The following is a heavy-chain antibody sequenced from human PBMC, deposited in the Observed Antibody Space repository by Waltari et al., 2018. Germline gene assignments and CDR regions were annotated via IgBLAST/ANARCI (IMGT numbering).Heavy chain of an antibody. D-gene: IGHD2-15*01. CDR1: GGSISSYY. CDR3: ARDVGGRMGNAFDI. CDR2: IYYSGST. J-gene: IGHJ3*02. Sequence: QVQLQESGPGLVKPSETLSLTCTVSGGSISSYYWRWIRQPPGKGLEWIGYIYYSGSTNYNPSLKSRVTISVDTSKNQFSLKLSSVTAADTAVYYCARDVGGRMGNAFDIWGQGTMVTVSS. V-gene: IGHV4-59*01.